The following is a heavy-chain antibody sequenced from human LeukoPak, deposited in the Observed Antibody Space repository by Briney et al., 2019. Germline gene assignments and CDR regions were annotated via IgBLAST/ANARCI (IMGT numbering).Heavy chain of an antibody. CDR2: IYYSGST. V-gene: IGHV4-39*01. CDR1: GVSISSSSYY. D-gene: IGHD3-22*01. Sequence: KPSETLSLTCTVSGVSISSSSYYWGWIRQPPGKGLEWIGSIYYSGSTYYNPSLKSRVTISVDTSKNQFSLKLSSVTAADTAVYCCASYYYDSSAYYGPFDYWGQGTLVTVSS. CDR3: ASYYYDSSAYYGPFDY. J-gene: IGHJ4*02.